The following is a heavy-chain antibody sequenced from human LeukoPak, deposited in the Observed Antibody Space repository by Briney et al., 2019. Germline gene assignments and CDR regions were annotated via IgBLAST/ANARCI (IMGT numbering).Heavy chain of an antibody. D-gene: IGHD3-3*01. CDR3: ARDVSTRRITIFGVAVDY. J-gene: IGHJ4*02. V-gene: IGHV3-21*01. Sequence: GGSLRLSCAASGFTFSSYSMNWVRQAPGKGLEWVSSISSSSSYIYYADSVKGRFTISRDNAKNSLYLQMNSLRAEDTAVYYCARDVSTRRITIFGVAVDYWGQGTLVTVSS. CDR2: ISSSSSYI. CDR1: GFTFSSYS.